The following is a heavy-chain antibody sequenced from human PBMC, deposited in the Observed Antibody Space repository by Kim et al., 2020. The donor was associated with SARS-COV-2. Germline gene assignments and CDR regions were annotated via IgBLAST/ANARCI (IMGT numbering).Heavy chain of an antibody. Sequence: ASVKVSCKASGGTFSSYAISWVRQAPGQGLEWMGGIIPIFGTANYAQKFQGRVTITADESTSTAYMELSSLRSEDTAVYYCARAWYASSWTVYYYYGMDVWGQGTTVTVSS. CDR3: ARAWYASSWTVYYYYGMDV. V-gene: IGHV1-69*13. CDR1: GGTFSSYA. J-gene: IGHJ6*02. D-gene: IGHD6-13*01. CDR2: IIPIFGTA.